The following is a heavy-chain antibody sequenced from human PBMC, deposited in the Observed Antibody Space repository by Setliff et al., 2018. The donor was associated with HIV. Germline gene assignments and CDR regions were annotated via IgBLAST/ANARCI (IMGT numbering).Heavy chain of an antibody. V-gene: IGHV4-59*01. CDR2: IHHSVTT. J-gene: IGHJ5*02. CDR3: ARGGTSSNWFDP. D-gene: IGHD2-2*01. Sequence: PSETLSLTCIVSGASISYNTWSWIRQPPGKGLQWIGFIHHSVTTSYNPSLKSRVTISLDTSKNQLSLKLTSVTAADTAVYYCARGGTSSNWFDPWGQGTLVTVPQ. CDR1: GASISYNT.